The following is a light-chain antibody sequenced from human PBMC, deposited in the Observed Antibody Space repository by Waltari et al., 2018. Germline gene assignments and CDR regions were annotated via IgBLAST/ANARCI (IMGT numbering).Light chain of an antibody. V-gene: IGLV2-14*03. CDR3: SSYTSAALGVV. Sequence: QSALTQPASVSGSPGQSITISCTGTSSYVGGYNYVSWYQQHPGKAPKLMIYDVSNRPSGVSNRFSGSKSGNTASLTISGLQAEDEADYYCSSYTSAALGVVFGGGTKLSVL. CDR1: SSYVGGYNY. J-gene: IGLJ2*01. CDR2: DVS.